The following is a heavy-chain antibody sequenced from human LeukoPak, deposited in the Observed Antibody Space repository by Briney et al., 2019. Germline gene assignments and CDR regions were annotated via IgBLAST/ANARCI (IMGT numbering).Heavy chain of an antibody. CDR1: GYTFTSYG. J-gene: IGHJ5*02. CDR3: SRTPRGLPSFNWFDP. CDR2: ISPYNGNT. D-gene: IGHD3-10*01. V-gene: IGHV1-18*01. Sequence: GASVKVPCKASGYTFTSYGINWVRQAPGQGLEWVGWISPYNGNTNSAQKLQGRVTMTTDTSTTTAYMELRSLRSDDTAVYYCSRTPRGLPSFNWFDPWGQGTLVTVSS.